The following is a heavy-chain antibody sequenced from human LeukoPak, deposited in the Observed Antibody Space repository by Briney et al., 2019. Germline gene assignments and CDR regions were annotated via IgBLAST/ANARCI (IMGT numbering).Heavy chain of an antibody. V-gene: IGHV1-2*02. D-gene: IGHD3-22*01. Sequence: ASVKVSCKSSGYIFTGYYIHWVRQAPGQGLEWMGWINPNSGGTNYAQKFQGRVTMTRDTSSTTAYMELSRLTSNDTAIYYCARHFYHESSGLFYRHAFDIWGQGTMVTVSS. J-gene: IGHJ3*02. CDR2: INPNSGGT. CDR3: ARHFYHESSGLFYRHAFDI. CDR1: GYIFTGYY.